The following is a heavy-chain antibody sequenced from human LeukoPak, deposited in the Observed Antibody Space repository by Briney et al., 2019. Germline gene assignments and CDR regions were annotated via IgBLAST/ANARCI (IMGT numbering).Heavy chain of an antibody. CDR1: GYSFTSYW. V-gene: IGHV5-51*01. CDR2: IYPGDSDT. D-gene: IGHD3-22*01. Sequence: GESLKISCKGSGYSFTSYWIGWVRQMPGKGLEWMGIIYPGDSDTRYSPSFQGQVTFSADRSISTAYLQWSSLKASDTAMYYCARHHYYDSRPGPFDIWGQGTMVTVSS. CDR3: ARHHYYDSRPGPFDI. J-gene: IGHJ3*02.